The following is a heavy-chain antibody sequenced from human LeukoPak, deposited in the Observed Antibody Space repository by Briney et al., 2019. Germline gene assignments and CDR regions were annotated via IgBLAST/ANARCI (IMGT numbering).Heavy chain of an antibody. V-gene: IGHV3-21*01. Sequence: PGGSLRLSCAASGFTFSSYSMKWVRQAPGKGLEWVSSISSSSSYIYYADSVKGRFTISRDNAKNSLYLQMNSLRAEDTAVYYCASYGSGTTYYYYGMDVWGQGTTVTVSS. D-gene: IGHD3-10*01. CDR1: GFTFSSYS. J-gene: IGHJ6*02. CDR3: ASYGSGTTYYYYGMDV. CDR2: ISSSSSYI.